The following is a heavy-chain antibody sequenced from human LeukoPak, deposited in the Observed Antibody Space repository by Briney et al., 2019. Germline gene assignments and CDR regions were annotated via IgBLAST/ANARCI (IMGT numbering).Heavy chain of an antibody. D-gene: IGHD3-22*01. CDR1: GGSISSYY. CDR2: IYYSGST. Sequence: SETLSLTCTVSGGSISSYYWSWIRQPPGKGLEWIGYIYYSGSTNYNPSLKSRVTISVDTSKNQFSLKLSSVTAADTAAYYCARQTDYYDSSILDYWGQGTLVTVSS. V-gene: IGHV4-59*08. J-gene: IGHJ4*02. CDR3: ARQTDYYDSSILDY.